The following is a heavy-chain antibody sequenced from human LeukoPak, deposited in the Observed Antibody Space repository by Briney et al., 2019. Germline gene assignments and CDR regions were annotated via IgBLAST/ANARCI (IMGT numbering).Heavy chain of an antibody. CDR3: ARDSPGIVVAKKGFDY. Sequence: ASVKVSCKASGYTFTGYYMHWVRQAPGQGLEWMGQINPNSGGTNYAQKFQGRVTMTRDTSISTAYMELSRLRSDDTAVYYCARDSPGIVVAKKGFDYWGQGTLVTVSS. CDR2: INPNSGGT. J-gene: IGHJ4*02. D-gene: IGHD3-22*01. V-gene: IGHV1-2*06. CDR1: GYTFTGYY.